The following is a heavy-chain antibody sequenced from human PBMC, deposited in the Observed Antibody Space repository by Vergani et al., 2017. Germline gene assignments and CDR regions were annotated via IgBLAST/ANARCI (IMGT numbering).Heavy chain of an antibody. J-gene: IGHJ3*02. Sequence: VQLVETGGGLIQPGGSLRLSCAASGFTVSSNYMSWVRQAPGKGLEWVAVIWYDGSNKYYADSVKGRFTISRDNSKNTLYLQMNSLRAEDTAVYYCARDSSGYYEWKTIDAFDIWGQGTMVTVSS. CDR3: ARDSSGYYEWKTIDAFDI. D-gene: IGHD3-22*01. V-gene: IGHV3-33*08. CDR1: GFTVSSNY. CDR2: IWYDGSNK.